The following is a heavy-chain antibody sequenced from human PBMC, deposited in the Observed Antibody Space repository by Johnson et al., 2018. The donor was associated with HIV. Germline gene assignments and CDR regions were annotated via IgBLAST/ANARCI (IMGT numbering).Heavy chain of an antibody. CDR1: GFTFSSYG. CDR3: AKDRQWGPRDAFNI. V-gene: IGHV3-30*19. CDR2: ISYDGSNK. Sequence: QVQLVESGGGVVQPGRSLRLSCAASGFTFSSYGVHWVRQAPGKGLEWVAVISYDGSNKYYADSVKGRFTISRDNSKNTLYLHMNSLRAEDTAMYYCAKDRQWGPRDAFNIWGQGTMVTVS. D-gene: IGHD6-19*01. J-gene: IGHJ3*02.